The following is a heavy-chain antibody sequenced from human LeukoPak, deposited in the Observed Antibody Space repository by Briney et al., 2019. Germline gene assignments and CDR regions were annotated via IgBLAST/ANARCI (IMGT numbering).Heavy chain of an antibody. V-gene: IGHV3-7*04. CDR3: TRVGYIDEGIDY. CDR2: IKQDGSKK. J-gene: IGHJ4*02. Sequence: ETLSLTCAVYGGSFSGYYWSWIRQAPGKGLEWVANIKQDGSKKSYVDSVKGRFTISRDNAKNSLYLQMNSLRAEDTAIYYCTRVGYIDEGIDYWGQGTLVTVSS. CDR1: GGSFSGYY. D-gene: IGHD5-24*01.